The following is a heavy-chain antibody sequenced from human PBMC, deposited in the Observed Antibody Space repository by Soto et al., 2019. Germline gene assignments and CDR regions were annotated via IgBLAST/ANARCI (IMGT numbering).Heavy chain of an antibody. CDR3: ARVNPSWVYSTTPPPHFDP. D-gene: IGHD6-13*01. Sequence: PSETLSLTCAVYGGSFSGYYWSWIRQPPGKGLEWIGEINHSGSTNYNPSLKSRVTISVDTSKNQFSLKLSSVTAADTAVYYCARVNPSWVYSTTPPPHFDPWGQGTLVTVSS. CDR2: INHSGST. CDR1: GGSFSGYY. J-gene: IGHJ5*02. V-gene: IGHV4-34*01.